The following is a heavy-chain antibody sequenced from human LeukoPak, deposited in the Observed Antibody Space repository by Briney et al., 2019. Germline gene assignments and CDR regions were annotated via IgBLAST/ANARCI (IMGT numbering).Heavy chain of an antibody. CDR3: ARDHRANYYGSGSYSPFDY. V-gene: IGHV1-2*06. D-gene: IGHD3-10*01. CDR2: ITPNSGDT. Sequence: ASVKVSCKASGYTFTDYYMHWVRQAPGQGLEWMGRITPNSGDTNYAQKFQGRVTMTRDTSISTAYMELRSLRSDDTAVYYCARDHRANYYGSGSYSPFDYWGQGTLVTVSS. CDR1: GYTFTDYY. J-gene: IGHJ4*02.